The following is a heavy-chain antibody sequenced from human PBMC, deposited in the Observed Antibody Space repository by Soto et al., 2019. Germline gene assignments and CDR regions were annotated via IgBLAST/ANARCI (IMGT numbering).Heavy chain of an antibody. J-gene: IGHJ4*02. D-gene: IGHD2-8*01. CDR2: INTDGSIT. V-gene: IGHV3-74*01. Sequence: PGXSRRLSFAASGLFFSNYKLHWFRQAPGKGLVWVSRINTDGSITDYADSVKGRFTVSRDNAKNTMYLQMNSLTADDTAVYYCARDTNGLHYWGQGTLVTVSS. CDR3: ARDTNGLHY. CDR1: GLFFSNYK.